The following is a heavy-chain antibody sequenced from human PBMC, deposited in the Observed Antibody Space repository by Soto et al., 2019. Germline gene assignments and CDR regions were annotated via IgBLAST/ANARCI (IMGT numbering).Heavy chain of an antibody. CDR2: VYNSGST. J-gene: IGHJ4*02. D-gene: IGHD6-13*01. Sequence: ETLSLTCTVSGGSISSNYWTWIRQPPGKGLEWIGYVYNSGSTNYNPSLKSRVTISEDTSKSQFSLKVNSMTAADTAVYYCERYRREAVAGYTLDNWGQGILVTVSS. V-gene: IGHV4-59*01. CDR3: ERYRREAVAGYTLDN. CDR1: GGSISSNY.